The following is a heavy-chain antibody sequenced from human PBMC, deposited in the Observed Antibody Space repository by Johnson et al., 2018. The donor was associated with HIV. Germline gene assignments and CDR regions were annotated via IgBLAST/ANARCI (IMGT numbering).Heavy chain of an antibody. D-gene: IGHD3-16*01. CDR3: SRDWGRWGPFSRGRAFDI. V-gene: IGHV3-30-3*01. J-gene: IGHJ3*02. CDR2: ISYDGSNQ. Sequence: VQLVESGGGVVQPGRSLRLSCAASGFTFSSYAMHWVRQAPGKGLEWVAVISYDGSNQYYADSVKGRFTISRDNSTNTLDLQMNSLRAEDTAVYYCSRDWGRWGPFSRGRAFDIWGQGTMVTVSS. CDR1: GFTFSSYA.